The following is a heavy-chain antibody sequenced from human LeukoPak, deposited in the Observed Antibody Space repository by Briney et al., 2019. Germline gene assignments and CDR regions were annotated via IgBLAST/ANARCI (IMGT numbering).Heavy chain of an antibody. CDR3: AFGELYFDY. CDR2: INHNGNVN. Sequence: GGSLRLSCAASGFTFSSYWMNWARQAPGKGLEWVASINHNGNVNYYVDSVKGRFTISRDNAKNTLYLQMNSLRAEDTAVYYCAFGELYFDYWGQGTLVTVSS. D-gene: IGHD3-10*01. CDR1: GFTFSSYW. J-gene: IGHJ4*02. V-gene: IGHV3-7*03.